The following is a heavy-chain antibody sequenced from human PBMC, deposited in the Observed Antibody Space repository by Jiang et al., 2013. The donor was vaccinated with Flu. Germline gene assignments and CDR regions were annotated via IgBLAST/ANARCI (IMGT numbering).Heavy chain of an antibody. CDR3: ARDGGYDFWSAGDYWY. V-gene: IGHV3-33*01. Sequence: VQLVESGGGVVQPGRSLRLSCAASGFTFSSYGMHWVRQAPGKGLEWVAVMWSDGSKKYYADSVRGRFTISRDNSKNTLYLQMNSLRAEDTAVYYCARDGGYDFWSAGDYWY. J-gene: IGHJ2*01. CDR2: MWSDGSKK. D-gene: IGHD3-3*01. CDR1: GFTFSSYG.